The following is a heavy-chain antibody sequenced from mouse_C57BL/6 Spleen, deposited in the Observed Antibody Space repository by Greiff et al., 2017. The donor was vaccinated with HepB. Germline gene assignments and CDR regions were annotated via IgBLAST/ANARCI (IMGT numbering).Heavy chain of an antibody. CDR3: ARSGYCGSSQDYFDY. V-gene: IGHV1-69*01. CDR2: IDPSDSYT. J-gene: IGHJ2*01. CDR1: GYTFTSYW. Sequence: VQLQQPGAELVMPGASVKLSCKASGYTFTSYWMHWVKQRPGQGLEWIGEIDPSDSYTNYNQKFKGKSTLTVDKSSSTAYMQLSGLTSEDSAVYYCARSGYCGSSQDYFDYWGQGTTLTVSS. D-gene: IGHD1-1*01.